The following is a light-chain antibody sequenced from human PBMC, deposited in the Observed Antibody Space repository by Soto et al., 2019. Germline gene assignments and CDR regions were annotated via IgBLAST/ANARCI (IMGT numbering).Light chain of an antibody. V-gene: IGKV3-15*01. Sequence: EIVMTQSPAPLSVSPGERATLSCRASQSVSSNLAWYQQKPGQAPRLLIHGASTRATGIPARFSGSGSGTEFTLTISSLQCEDFAVYYCHQYNYWPRTFGQGTKVEIK. J-gene: IGKJ1*01. CDR2: GAS. CDR1: QSVSSN. CDR3: HQYNYWPRT.